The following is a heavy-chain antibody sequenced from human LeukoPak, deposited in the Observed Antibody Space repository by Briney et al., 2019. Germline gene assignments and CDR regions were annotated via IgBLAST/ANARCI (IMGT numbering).Heavy chain of an antibody. CDR3: AKDHYWSIDY. Sequence: GGSLRLSCAASGFDFSSNWMHWVRHAPGQGLVWVSRVKGDGISTNYADSVKGRFTISRDIAKNTLYLQMNSLRAEDTGVYYCAKDHYWSIDYWGRGTLVTVSS. D-gene: IGHD3-3*01. CDR1: GFDFSSNW. CDR2: VKGDGIST. V-gene: IGHV3-74*01. J-gene: IGHJ4*02.